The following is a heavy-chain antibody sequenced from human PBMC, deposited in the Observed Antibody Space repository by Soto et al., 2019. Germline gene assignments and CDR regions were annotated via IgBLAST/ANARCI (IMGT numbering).Heavy chain of an antibody. Sequence: PSETLSLTCTVSGGSISSYYWSWIRQPPGKGLEWIGYIYYSGSTNYNPSLKSRVTISVDTSKNQFSLKLSSVTAADTAVYYCARDNYDIWTGYRIYGMDVWGQGTPVTVSS. CDR3: ARDNYDIWTGYRIYGMDV. D-gene: IGHD3-9*01. J-gene: IGHJ6*02. CDR1: GGSISSYY. CDR2: IYYSGST. V-gene: IGHV4-59*01.